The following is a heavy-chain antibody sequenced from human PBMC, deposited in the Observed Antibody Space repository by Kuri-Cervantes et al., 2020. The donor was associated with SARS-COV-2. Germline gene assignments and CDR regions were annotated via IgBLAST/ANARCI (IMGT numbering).Heavy chain of an antibody. J-gene: IGHJ4*02. V-gene: IGHV3-21*06. CDR3: ARAYGDYVFREGLDS. CDR1: GFTANSNY. D-gene: IGHD4-17*01. CDR2: IGPSNTYI. Sequence: GESLKISCAASGFTANSNYMIWVRQAPGKGLEWVSGIGPSNTYIYYADSVKGRFIISRDNAKNSLYLQMNSLRVEDTALYYCARAYGDYVFREGLDSWGQGTLVTVSS.